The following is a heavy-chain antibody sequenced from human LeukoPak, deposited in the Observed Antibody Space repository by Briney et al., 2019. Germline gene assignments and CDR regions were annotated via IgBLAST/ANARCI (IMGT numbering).Heavy chain of an antibody. J-gene: IGHJ4*02. V-gene: IGHV3-11*04. Sequence: PGGSLRLSCAASGFRFNDYYMSWIRQAPGKGLEWIGCISSSHSTIYYADSMKGRFTISRDNAENTLYLQMINLRAEDTAVYYCARLYYQLLPYFDYWGQGTLVTVAS. CDR1: GFRFNDYY. CDR2: ISSSHSTI. D-gene: IGHD3-10*01. CDR3: ARLYYQLLPYFDY.